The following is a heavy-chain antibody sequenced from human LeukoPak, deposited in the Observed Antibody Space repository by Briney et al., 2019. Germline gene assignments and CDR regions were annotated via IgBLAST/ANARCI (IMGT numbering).Heavy chain of an antibody. J-gene: IGHJ4*02. Sequence: GGSLRLSCAASGFTFSSYSMNWVRQAPGKRLEWVSYISSSSSSMYYADSVKGRFTISRDTAKNSLYLQMNSLRDEDTAVYYCVRGYCGSTSCAFDYWGQGTLVTVSS. CDR3: VRGYCGSTSCAFDY. D-gene: IGHD2-2*01. CDR1: GFTFSSYS. CDR2: ISSSSSSM. V-gene: IGHV3-48*02.